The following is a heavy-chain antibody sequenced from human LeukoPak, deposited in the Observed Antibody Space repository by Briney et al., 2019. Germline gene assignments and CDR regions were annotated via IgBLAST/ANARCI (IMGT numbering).Heavy chain of an antibody. CDR2: ISSSGSRI. V-gene: IGHV3-48*03. D-gene: IGHD4-17*01. CDR1: SFTFSAYD. CDR3: ARSYGDFDYYDY. J-gene: IGHJ4*02. Sequence: GGSLRLSCVASSFTFSAYDMSWVRQAPGQGLEWISYISSSGSRIFYADSVKGRFTISRDNARNSLNLQLNSLRAEDTALYYCARSYGDFDYYDYWGQGTLVTVSS.